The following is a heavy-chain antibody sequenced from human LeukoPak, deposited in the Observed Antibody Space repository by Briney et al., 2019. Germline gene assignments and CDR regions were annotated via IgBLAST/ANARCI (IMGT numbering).Heavy chain of an antibody. V-gene: IGHV4-31*03. CDR2: IFDSGSI. CDR1: GGSISRGGYY. D-gene: IGHD6-13*01. CDR3: ARRYSSSWYFDL. J-gene: IGHJ2*01. Sequence: SETLSLTCSVSGGSISRGGYYWSWIRQHPGKGLEWIGYIFDSGSIYYNPSLRSRITISVDTSKNQFSLKLSSVTAADTAVYYCARRYSSSWYFDLWGRGTLVTVSS.